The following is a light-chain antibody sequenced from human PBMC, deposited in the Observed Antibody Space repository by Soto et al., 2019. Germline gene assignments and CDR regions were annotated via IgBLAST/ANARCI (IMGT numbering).Light chain of an antibody. Sequence: EIVLTQSAATLSLSPGERATLSCRASQSVSSYLAWYQQKPGQSPRLLISDASNRATGIPARFTGSGSGTDFTLTISSLEPEDFAVYYCQQRSNWPLTFGGGTKVDIK. V-gene: IGKV3-11*01. CDR3: QQRSNWPLT. CDR1: QSVSSY. CDR2: DAS. J-gene: IGKJ4*01.